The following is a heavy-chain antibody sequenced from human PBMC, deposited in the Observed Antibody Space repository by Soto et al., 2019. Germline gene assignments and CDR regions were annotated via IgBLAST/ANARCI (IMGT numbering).Heavy chain of an antibody. J-gene: IGHJ6*02. D-gene: IGHD6-13*01. Sequence: QVQLVESGGGVVQPGRSLRLSCAASGFTFSSYGMHWVRQAPGKGLEGVAVISYDGSNKYYADSVKGRFTISRDNSKNTLYLQMNSLRAEDTAVYYCAKYSSSWYLNYYYGMDVWGQGTTVTVSS. V-gene: IGHV3-30*18. CDR2: ISYDGSNK. CDR1: GFTFSSYG. CDR3: AKYSSSWYLNYYYGMDV.